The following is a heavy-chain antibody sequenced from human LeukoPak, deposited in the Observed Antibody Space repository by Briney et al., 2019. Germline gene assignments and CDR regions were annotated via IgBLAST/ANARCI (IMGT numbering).Heavy chain of an antibody. Sequence: GESLRLSCAASGFTFSSCAMTWVRQAPGKGLEWVSGISGSGGSTYYADSVKGRFTISRDNSKNTLYLQMNSLRAEDTAVYYRAKGSYSSGWYESDYWGQGTLVTVSS. J-gene: IGHJ4*02. CDR1: GFTFSSCA. V-gene: IGHV3-23*01. CDR2: ISGSGGST. D-gene: IGHD6-19*01. CDR3: AKGSYSSGWYESDY.